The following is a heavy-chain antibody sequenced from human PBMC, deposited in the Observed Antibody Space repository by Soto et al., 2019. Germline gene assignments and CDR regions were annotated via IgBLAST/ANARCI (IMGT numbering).Heavy chain of an antibody. CDR2: LDSGGSST. J-gene: IGHJ4*02. Sequence: GCLRISCAASCCTFISYWIYWFRQAPGKRLVGGSRLDSGGSSTTYAECVKGRFTNSRENAVNTLYLKMNGLRAEDTSVYYYARWFTSGNFDCFDYWGQGTQVTVSS. V-gene: IGHV3-74*01. CDR3: ARWFTSGNFDCFDY. D-gene: IGHD3-10*01. CDR1: CCTFISYW.